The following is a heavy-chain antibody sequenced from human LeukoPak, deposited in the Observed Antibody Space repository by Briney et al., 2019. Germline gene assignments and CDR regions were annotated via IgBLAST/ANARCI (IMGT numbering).Heavy chain of an antibody. V-gene: IGHV3-73*01. Sequence: GGSLRLSCAASGFTFSDSAMHWVRQASGKGLEWLGRIRSKPTSYATAYAASVKGRFTLSRDDSKNTAYLQMDSLKIEDTAVYYCSSHCSSTNCYLFYWGQGTLVTVSS. J-gene: IGHJ4*02. CDR2: IRSKPTSYAT. CDR1: GFTFSDSA. D-gene: IGHD2-2*01. CDR3: SSHCSSTNCYLFY.